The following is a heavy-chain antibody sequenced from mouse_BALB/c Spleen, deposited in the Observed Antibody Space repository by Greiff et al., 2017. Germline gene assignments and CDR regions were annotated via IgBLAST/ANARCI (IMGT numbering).Heavy chain of an antibody. CDR2: ISYDGSN. J-gene: IGHJ4*01. CDR1: GYSFTSGYY. V-gene: IGHV3-6*02. Sequence: EVKLMESGPGLVKPSQSLSLTCSVTGYSFTSGYYWNWIRQFPGNKLEWMGYISYDGSNNYNPSLKNRISITRDTSKNQFFLKLNSVTTEDTATYNSARDRSYWGQGTSVTVSS. CDR3: ARDRSY.